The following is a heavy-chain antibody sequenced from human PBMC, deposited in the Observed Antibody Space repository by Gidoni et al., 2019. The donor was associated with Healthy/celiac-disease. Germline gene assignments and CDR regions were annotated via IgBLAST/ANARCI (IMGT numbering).Heavy chain of an antibody. V-gene: IGHV3-23*01. CDR1: GFTFSSYA. CDR2: ISGSGGST. J-gene: IGHJ6*02. Sequence: EVQLLESGGGLVQPGGSLRLPCAASGFTFSSYAMSWVRQAPGKGLEWVSAISGSGGSTYSADSVKGRFTISRDNSKNTLYLQMNSLRAEDTAVYYCAKGAAVAGYYYYGMDVWGQGTTVTVSS. D-gene: IGHD6-19*01. CDR3: AKGAAVAGYYYYGMDV.